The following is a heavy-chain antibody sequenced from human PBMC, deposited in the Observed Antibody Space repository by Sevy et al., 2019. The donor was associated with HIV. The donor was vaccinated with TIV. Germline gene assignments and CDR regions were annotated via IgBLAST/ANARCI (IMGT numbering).Heavy chain of an antibody. Sequence: GGSLRLSCAASGFTFSSYAMSWVRQAPGKGLEWVSAISGSGGSTYYADSVKGRFTISRDNSKNTLYLQMNSLRTEDTAVYYCAKQGYCSSTSCYENYYYYMDVWGKGTTVTVSS. V-gene: IGHV3-23*01. CDR3: AKQGYCSSTSCYENYYYYMDV. CDR2: ISGSGGST. D-gene: IGHD2-2*01. CDR1: GFTFSSYA. J-gene: IGHJ6*03.